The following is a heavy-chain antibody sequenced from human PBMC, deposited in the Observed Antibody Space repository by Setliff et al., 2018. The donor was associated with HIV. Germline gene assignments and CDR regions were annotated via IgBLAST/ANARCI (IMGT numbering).Heavy chain of an antibody. Sequence: SETLSLTCAVSGGSISSYYWSWIRQSPKKGLEWIGYIYHSGITSYNPSLKSRVTMSMDMSKNLFSLNLSSVTAADSAVYYCARIAWKQGAVGSFCDYWGQGGLVTVSS. J-gene: IGHJ4*02. CDR1: GGSISSYY. D-gene: IGHD3-10*01. CDR2: IYHSGIT. V-gene: IGHV4-59*01. CDR3: ARIAWKQGAVGSFCDY.